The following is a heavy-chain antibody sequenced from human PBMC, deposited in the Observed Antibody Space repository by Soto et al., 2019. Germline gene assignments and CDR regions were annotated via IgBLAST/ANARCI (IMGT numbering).Heavy chain of an antibody. CDR3: ARLPRDCNKTSCYYADH. CDR1: GYDFNTNW. CDR2: MYPGDSDT. J-gene: IGHJ4*02. Sequence: EFLKISFRGAGYDFNTNWFGWVRQFPGRGLEWVGIMYPGDSDTRYNPSLQGHVTLSVDATVSTAFLQWRSLETSDTGMYFCARLPRDCNKTSCYYADHWGQGTQVTVSS. V-gene: IGHV5-51*01. D-gene: IGHD3-3*01.